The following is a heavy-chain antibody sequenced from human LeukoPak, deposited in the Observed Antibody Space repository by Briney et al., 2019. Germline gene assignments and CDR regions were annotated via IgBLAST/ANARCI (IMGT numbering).Heavy chain of an antibody. Sequence: GGSLRLSWAASGFTFSSYAMNWVRQAPGKGLEWVSAISTRGGTTYYADSVKGRFTISRDDSKNTLYLQMNSLRVEDTAVYYCAKDRWVGATISHYFDYWGQGTLVTVSS. CDR2: ISTRGGTT. J-gene: IGHJ4*02. D-gene: IGHD1-26*01. V-gene: IGHV3-23*01. CDR1: GFTFSSYA. CDR3: AKDRWVGATISHYFDY.